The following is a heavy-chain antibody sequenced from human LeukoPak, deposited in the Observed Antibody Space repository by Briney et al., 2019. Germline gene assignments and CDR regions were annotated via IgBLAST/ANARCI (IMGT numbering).Heavy chain of an antibody. J-gene: IGHJ6*04. V-gene: IGHV3-30*18. Sequence: GGPLRLSCAASGFPFSSYGMHGVRQPPAKGRDGVAVISYDGSNKYYADSVKGRFTISRDNSKNTLYLQMNSLRAEDTAVYYCAKDPERYFDWLSDTRDYGMDVWGKGTTVTVSS. CDR3: AKDPERYFDWLSDTRDYGMDV. CDR2: ISYDGSNK. CDR1: GFPFSSYG. D-gene: IGHD3-9*01.